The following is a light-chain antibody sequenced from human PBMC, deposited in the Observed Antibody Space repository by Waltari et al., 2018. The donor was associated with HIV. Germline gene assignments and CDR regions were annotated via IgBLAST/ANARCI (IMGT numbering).Light chain of an antibody. CDR3: CSYAGSPWV. Sequence: QSALTQPASVSGSPGQSITISCTGTSSDVGSYNLVSWYQQHPGKAPKLMIYEVSKRPSGVSNRFSGSKSGNTASLTISGLQAEYEADYYCCSYAGSPWVFGGGTKLTVL. CDR1: SSDVGSYNL. CDR2: EVS. V-gene: IGLV2-23*02. J-gene: IGLJ3*02.